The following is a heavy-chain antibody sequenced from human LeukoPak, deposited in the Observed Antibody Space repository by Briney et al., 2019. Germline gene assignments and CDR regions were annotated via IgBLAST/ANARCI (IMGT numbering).Heavy chain of an antibody. CDR3: ARAPAAAGKIDY. V-gene: IGHV3-11*05. CDR2: SSSSSSYT. Sequence: GGSLRLSCVASGFIFSDYYMTWIRQAPGEGLEWVSYSSSSSSYTNYADSVKGRFTISRDYAKNSLYLQMNSLRAEDTAVYYCARAPAAAGKIDYWGQGTLVTVSS. CDR1: GFIFSDYY. D-gene: IGHD6-13*01. J-gene: IGHJ4*02.